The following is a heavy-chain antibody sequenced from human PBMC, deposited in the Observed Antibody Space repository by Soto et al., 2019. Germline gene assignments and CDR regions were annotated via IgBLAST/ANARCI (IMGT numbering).Heavy chain of an antibody. CDR1: GFNFSDYG. V-gene: IGHV3-33*01. Sequence: QVILVESGGGVVQPGGSLRLSCEASGFNFSDYGMHWVRQAPGKGLQWVAHLWYDGSDEYYGDSMKGRFRVSRDNSKNTLYLQMDRLRAEDTARYYCGREPYVSYYGVDVWGQGTTVIVSS. J-gene: IGHJ6*02. D-gene: IGHD3-10*02. CDR2: LWYDGSDE. CDR3: GREPYVSYYGVDV.